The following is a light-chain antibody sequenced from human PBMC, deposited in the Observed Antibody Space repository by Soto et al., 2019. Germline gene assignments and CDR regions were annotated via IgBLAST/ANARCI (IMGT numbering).Light chain of an antibody. CDR3: QQVKGFPLT. Sequence: DIQMTQSPSSLSASVRDRVTITCRTSRSISTSLNWYLQKPGEAPRLMIYAASSLQSGVPTRFSGSGSGTDFTLTITNLQPEDSAVYYCQQVKGFPLTFGGGTKVDIK. J-gene: IGKJ4*01. CDR2: AAS. V-gene: IGKV1-39*01. CDR1: RSISTS.